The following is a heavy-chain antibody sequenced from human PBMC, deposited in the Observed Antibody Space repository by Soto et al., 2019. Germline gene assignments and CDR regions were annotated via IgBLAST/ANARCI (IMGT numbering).Heavy chain of an antibody. D-gene: IGHD1-26*01. J-gene: IGHJ3*01. CDR3: ARGDRGAFDL. CDR1: AFTFSYYW. V-gene: IGHV3-74*01. CDR2: IHSDGSST. Sequence: EVQLVESGGGLVRPGGSLRLSCAADAFTFSYYWVQWVRQAPGKGLVWVSRIHSDGSSTTYADFVKGRFIISRDNARNTVDLQMNSVRVEDTAVYYCARGDRGAFDLWGQGTVVTVSS.